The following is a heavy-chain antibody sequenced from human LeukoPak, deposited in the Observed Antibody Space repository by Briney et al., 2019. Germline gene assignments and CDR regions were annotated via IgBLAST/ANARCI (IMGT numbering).Heavy chain of an antibody. CDR2: INPSGSSA. Sequence: GASVKVSCKSSGYSFTSYYMHWVRQAPGQGLEWMGFINPSGSSAAYAQKFQGRLTMTRDTSISTAYMELSRLRSDDTAVYYCARDPLNGAMNYYYYYYMDVWGKGTTVTVSS. D-gene: IGHD2-8*01. J-gene: IGHJ6*03. V-gene: IGHV1-46*01. CDR3: ARDPLNGAMNYYYYYYMDV. CDR1: GYSFTSYY.